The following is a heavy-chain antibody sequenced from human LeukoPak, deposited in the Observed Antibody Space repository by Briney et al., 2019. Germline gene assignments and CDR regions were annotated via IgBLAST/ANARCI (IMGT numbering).Heavy chain of an antibody. Sequence: PGGSLRLSCAASGFTFSTYVMNWVRQAPGKGLEWVSGISGSGGSTYYADSVKGRFTISRDNSKNTLYLQMNSLRAEDTAVYYCAKDGVRIAASGLLDNWGQGTLVTVSS. V-gene: IGHV3-23*01. D-gene: IGHD6-13*01. J-gene: IGHJ4*02. CDR1: GFTFSTYV. CDR2: ISGSGGST. CDR3: AKDGVRIAASGLLDN.